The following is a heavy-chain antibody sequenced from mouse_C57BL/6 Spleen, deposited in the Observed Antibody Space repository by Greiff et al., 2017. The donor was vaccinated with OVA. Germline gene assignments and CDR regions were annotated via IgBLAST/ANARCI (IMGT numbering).Heavy chain of an antibody. Sequence: VQLQQPGAELVKPGASVKLSCKASGYTFTSYWMQWVKQRPGQGLEWIGEIDPSDSYTNSNQKFKGKATLTVDTSSSTAYMQLSSLTSEDSAVYYCARSSSNYGDYYAMDYWGQGTSVTVSS. V-gene: IGHV1-50*01. CDR2: IDPSDSYT. J-gene: IGHJ4*01. CDR1: GYTFTSYW. D-gene: IGHD2-5*01. CDR3: ARSSSNYGDYYAMDY.